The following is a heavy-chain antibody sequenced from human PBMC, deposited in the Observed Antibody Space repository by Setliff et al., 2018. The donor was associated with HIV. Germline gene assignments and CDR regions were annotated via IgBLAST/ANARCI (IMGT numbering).Heavy chain of an antibody. Sequence: GGSLRLSCAASGFTFSNAWMNWVRQAPGKGLEWVGRIKSKTDGGTTDYAAPVKGRFTISRDNSKNTLYLQMNSLRAEDTAVYYCAKADRGYGRNWFDPWGQGTLVTVSS. CDR3: AKADRGYGRNWFDP. CDR2: IKSKTDGGTT. CDR1: GFTFSNAW. V-gene: IGHV3-15*07. D-gene: IGHD4-17*01. J-gene: IGHJ5*02.